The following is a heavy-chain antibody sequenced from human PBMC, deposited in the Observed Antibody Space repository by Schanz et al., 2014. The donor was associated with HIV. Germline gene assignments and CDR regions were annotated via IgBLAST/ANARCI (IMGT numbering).Heavy chain of an antibody. CDR3: ARDRGSISWMGRAFDI. Sequence: QVQLVQSGAEVKRPGASVKVSCKASDYLFSRYGISWVRQAPGQGLEWMGWINTSTGNVDYSQNFQARATLTTDTSTRTVYMELRSLRSDDTAVYYCARDRGSISWMGRAFDIWGQGTMVTVSS. D-gene: IGHD2-2*01. V-gene: IGHV1-18*01. CDR2: INTSTGNV. J-gene: IGHJ3*02. CDR1: DYLFSRYG.